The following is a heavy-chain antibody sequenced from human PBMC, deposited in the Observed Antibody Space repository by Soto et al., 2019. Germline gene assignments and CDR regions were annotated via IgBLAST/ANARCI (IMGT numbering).Heavy chain of an antibody. D-gene: IGHD1-26*01. Sequence: QITLKESGPTLVKPTQTLTLTCTLSGFSLTTSGVGVGWIRQPPGKALEWLALIYWDGDKRDSPSLKSRLTITKDTPKNQVVLTMTNMGPAETATYYCVRRVDGSSKPGWFDPWGQGTLVTVSS. CDR3: VRRVDGSSKPGWFDP. V-gene: IGHV2-5*02. CDR1: GFSLTTSGVG. J-gene: IGHJ5*02. CDR2: IYWDGDK.